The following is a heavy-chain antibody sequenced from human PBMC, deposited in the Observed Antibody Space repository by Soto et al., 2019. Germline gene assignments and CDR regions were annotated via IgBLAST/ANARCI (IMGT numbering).Heavy chain of an antibody. Sequence: QVQLVESGGGVVQPGRSLTLSCAASGFTFRTYGMHWVRQAPGEGLEWVAVISDDGSNKYYADSVKGRFTISRDNSKNTLYLQMNGLRAEDTAVYYCARDLSTGAADYYFDYWGQGALVTVSS. V-gene: IGHV3-30*03. CDR3: ARDLSTGAADYYFDY. D-gene: IGHD6-13*01. CDR2: ISDDGSNK. CDR1: GFTFRTYG. J-gene: IGHJ4*02.